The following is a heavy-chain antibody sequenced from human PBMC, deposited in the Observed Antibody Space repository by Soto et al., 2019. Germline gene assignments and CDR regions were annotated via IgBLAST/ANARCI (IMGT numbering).Heavy chain of an antibody. D-gene: IGHD4-17*01. V-gene: IGHV3-23*01. Sequence: GGSLRLSCAASGFTFNSYAMSWVRQAPGKGLEWVSAISGSGGSTYYADSVKGRFTISRDNSKNTLYLQMNSLRAEDTAVYYCAKVDARNTVTTLHYWGQGTLVTVSS. CDR1: GFTFNSYA. CDR2: ISGSGGST. J-gene: IGHJ4*02. CDR3: AKVDARNTVTTLHY.